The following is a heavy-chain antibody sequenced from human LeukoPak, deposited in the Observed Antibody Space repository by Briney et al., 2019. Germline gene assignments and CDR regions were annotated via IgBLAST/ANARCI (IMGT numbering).Heavy chain of an antibody. CDR2: INSDGSST. J-gene: IGHJ5*02. D-gene: IGHD2-2*02. Sequence: GGSLRLSCAASGFTLSTYWMHWVRQAPGKGLVWVARINSDGSSTNYADSVKGRFTISRDNAKNTLYLQMNSLRAEDTAVYYCARGGGAAAIASWGQGTLVTVSS. CDR3: ARGGGAAAIAS. V-gene: IGHV3-74*01. CDR1: GFTLSTYW.